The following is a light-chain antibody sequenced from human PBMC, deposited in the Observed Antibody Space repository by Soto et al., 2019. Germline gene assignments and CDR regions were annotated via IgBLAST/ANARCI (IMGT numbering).Light chain of an antibody. Sequence: DIQMTQSPSSLSASVGDRVTLTCRASQSINSNLNWYQQKPAKAPKLLIYAALNLQSGVPSRFSGSGSGTDFTLTINSLQPEDFATYYCQQSLSTPFTFGPGTIVDIK. CDR2: AAL. J-gene: IGKJ3*01. V-gene: IGKV1-39*01. CDR1: QSINSN. CDR3: QQSLSTPFT.